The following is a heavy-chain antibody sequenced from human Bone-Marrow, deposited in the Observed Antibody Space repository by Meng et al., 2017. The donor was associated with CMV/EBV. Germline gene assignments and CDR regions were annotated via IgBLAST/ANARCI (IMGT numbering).Heavy chain of an antibody. CDR3: AREVVVVPAAIAVRPYNWFDP. Sequence: SYYWSWVRQPAGKGLEWIGRIYTSGSPNYNPSLKSRVTMSVDTSKNQFSLKLSSVTAADTAVYYCAREVVVVPAAIAVRPYNWFDPWGQGTLVTVSS. CDR2: IYTSGSP. D-gene: IGHD2-2*02. J-gene: IGHJ5*02. CDR1: SYY. V-gene: IGHV4-4*07.